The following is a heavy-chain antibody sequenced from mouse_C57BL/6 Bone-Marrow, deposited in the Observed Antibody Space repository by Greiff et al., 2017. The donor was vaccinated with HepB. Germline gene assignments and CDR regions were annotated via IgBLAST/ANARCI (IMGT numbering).Heavy chain of an antibody. V-gene: IGHV5-4*01. D-gene: IGHD2-4*01. CDR1: GFTFSSYA. J-gene: IGHJ4*01. Sequence: EVQGVESGGGLVKPGGSLKLSCAASGFTFSSYAMSWVRQTPEKRLEWVATISDGGSYTYYPDNVKGRFTISRDNAKNNLYLQMSHLKSEDTAMYYCARDLYYDYDKVMDYWGQGTSVTFSS. CDR2: ISDGGSYT. CDR3: ARDLYYDYDKVMDY.